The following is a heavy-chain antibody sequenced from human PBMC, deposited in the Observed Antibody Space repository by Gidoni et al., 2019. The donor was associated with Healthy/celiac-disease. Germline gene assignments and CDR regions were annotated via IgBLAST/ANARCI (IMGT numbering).Heavy chain of an antibody. CDR3: ARGLHYYDSSGYYLVYFDY. J-gene: IGHJ4*02. D-gene: IGHD3-22*01. V-gene: IGHV4-31*03. CDR2: IYYSGST. Sequence: QVQLQESGPGLVKPSQTLSLTCTVSGGSISRGGYYWSWIRQHPGKGLEWIGYIYYSGSTYYNPSLKSRVTISVDTSKNQFSLKLSSVTAADTAVYYCARGLHYYDSSGYYLVYFDYWGQGTLVTVSS. CDR1: GGSISRGGYY.